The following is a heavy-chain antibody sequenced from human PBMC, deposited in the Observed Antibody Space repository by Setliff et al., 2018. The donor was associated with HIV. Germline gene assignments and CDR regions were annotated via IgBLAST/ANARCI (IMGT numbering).Heavy chain of an antibody. CDR2: INWNGGIT. CDR3: ARDRLVHFGSGSLS. CDR1: GFTFDDYA. D-gene: IGHD3-10*01. V-gene: IGHV3-20*04. J-gene: IGHJ4*02. Sequence: GASVKISCAASGFTFDDYAMSWVRQLPGKGLEWVSGINWNGGITAYADSVKGRFTISRDNAKNALFLQMNNLRAEDTAFYYCARDRLVHFGSGSLSWGQGTLVTVSS.